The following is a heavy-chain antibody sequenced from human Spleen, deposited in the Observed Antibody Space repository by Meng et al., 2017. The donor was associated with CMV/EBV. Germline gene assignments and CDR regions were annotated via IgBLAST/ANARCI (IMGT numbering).Heavy chain of an antibody. V-gene: IGHV1-2*02. D-gene: IGHD2-2*01. Sequence: YYIHWVRQAPGQGLEWMGWINQNSGATNYAQRFQGRVTMTWDTSTSTAHMELSRLNSDDTAVYYCARAYCSSNICPDYISYYYSMDVWGQGTTVTVSS. CDR2: INQNSGAT. CDR3: ARAYCSSNICPDYISYYYSMDV. CDR1: YY. J-gene: IGHJ6*02.